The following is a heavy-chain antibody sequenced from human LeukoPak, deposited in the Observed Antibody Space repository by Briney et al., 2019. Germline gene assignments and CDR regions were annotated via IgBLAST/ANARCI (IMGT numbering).Heavy chain of an antibody. Sequence: NPSETLSLTCTVSGGSISSYYWSWIRQPAGKGLEWIGEINHSGSTNYNPSLKSRVTISVDTSKNQFSLKLSSVTAADTAVYYCARGWRGRLHHYDSSGYYLGYFQHWGQGTLVTVSS. D-gene: IGHD3-22*01. CDR2: INHSGST. CDR1: GGSISSYY. CDR3: ARGWRGRLHHYDSSGYYLGYFQH. J-gene: IGHJ1*01. V-gene: IGHV4-34*01.